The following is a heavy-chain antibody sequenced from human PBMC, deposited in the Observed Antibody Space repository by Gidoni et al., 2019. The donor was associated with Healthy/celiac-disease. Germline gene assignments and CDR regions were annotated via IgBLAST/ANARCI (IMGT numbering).Heavy chain of an antibody. J-gene: IGHJ4*02. V-gene: IGHV1-69*06. CDR3: ARVARDYYDSSGYYYDYYFDY. D-gene: IGHD3-22*01. Sequence: QVQLVQSGAEVTKPGSSVKVSCKAPGGTFSSYAISWVRQAPGQGLEWMGGIIPIFGTANYAQKFQGRVTITADKSTSTAYMELSSLRSEDTAVYYCARVARDYYDSSGYYYDYYFDYWGQGTLVTVSS. CDR1: GGTFSSYA. CDR2: IIPIFGTA.